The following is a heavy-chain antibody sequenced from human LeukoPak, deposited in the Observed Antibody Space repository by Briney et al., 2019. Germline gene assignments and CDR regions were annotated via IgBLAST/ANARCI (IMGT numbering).Heavy chain of an antibody. CDR2: IIPILGIA. V-gene: IGHV1-69*02. CDR1: GGTFSSYT. D-gene: IGHD3-3*01. J-gene: IGHJ4*02. Sequence: SVKVSCKASGGTFSSYTISWVRQAPGQGLEWMGRIIPILGIANYAQKFQGRVTITADKSASTAYMELSSLRSEDTAVYYCARGYDFWSGFDYWGQGTLVTVSS. CDR3: ARGYDFWSGFDY.